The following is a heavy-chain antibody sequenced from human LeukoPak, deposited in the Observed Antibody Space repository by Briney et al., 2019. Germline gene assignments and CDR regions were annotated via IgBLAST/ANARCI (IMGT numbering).Heavy chain of an antibody. J-gene: IGHJ2*01. CDR3: ARDPHLSSGWYGNWYFDL. D-gene: IGHD6-19*01. V-gene: IGHV3-21*01. CDR2: ISSSSSYI. CDR1: GFTFSSYS. Sequence: GGSLRLSCAASGFTFSSYSMNWVRQAPGKGLEWVSSISSSSSYIYYADPVKGRFTISRDNAKNSLYLQKNSLRAEDTAVYYCARDPHLSSGWYGNWYFDLWGRGTLVTVSS.